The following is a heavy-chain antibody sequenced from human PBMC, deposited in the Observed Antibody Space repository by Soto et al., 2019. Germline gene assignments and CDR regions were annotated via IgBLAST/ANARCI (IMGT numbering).Heavy chain of an antibody. CDR3: RRDFVY. CDR2: SSISGNT. Sequence: QVQLQESGPGLVKPSETLSLICTVSGVSIGKYYWTWIRQPAGKGLEWIGRSSISGNTDYNPALKSRVAMSLDASKNQVSLMLNSVTAADTAVYYCRRDFVYWGQGTLITVSS. V-gene: IGHV4-4*07. J-gene: IGHJ4*02. CDR1: GVSIGKYY.